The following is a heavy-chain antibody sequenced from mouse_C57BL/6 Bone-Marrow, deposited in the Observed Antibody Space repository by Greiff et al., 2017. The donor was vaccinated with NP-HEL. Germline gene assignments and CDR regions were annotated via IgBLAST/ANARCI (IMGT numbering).Heavy chain of an antibody. CDR3: AREASYGSSHWYFDV. Sequence: QVHVKQPGAELVMPGASVKLSCKASGYTFTSYWMHWVKQRPGQGLEWIGEIDPSDSYTNYNQKFTGKSTLTVDKSSSTAYMQLNSLTSEDSAVYYCAREASYGSSHWYFDVWGTGTTVTVSS. CDR1: GYTFTSYW. D-gene: IGHD1-1*01. CDR2: IDPSDSYT. V-gene: IGHV1-69*01. J-gene: IGHJ1*03.